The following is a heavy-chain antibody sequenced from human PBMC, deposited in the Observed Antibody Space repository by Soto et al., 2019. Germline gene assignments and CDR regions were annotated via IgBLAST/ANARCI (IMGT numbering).Heavy chain of an antibody. CDR3: ARDYTRILLWFGELLE. V-gene: IGHV3-30-3*01. Sequence: GGSLRLSCAASGFTFSSYAMHWVRQAPGKGLEWVAVISYDGSNKYYADSVKGRFTISRDNSKNTLYLQMNSLRAEDTALYYCARDYTRILLWFGELLEWGQGTLVTVSS. J-gene: IGHJ4*02. D-gene: IGHD3-10*01. CDR1: GFTFSSYA. CDR2: ISYDGSNK.